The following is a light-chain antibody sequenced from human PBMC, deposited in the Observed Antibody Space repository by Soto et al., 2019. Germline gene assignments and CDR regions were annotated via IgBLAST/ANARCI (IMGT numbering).Light chain of an antibody. CDR2: EVR. V-gene: IGLV2-14*01. Sequence: QSVLTQPASVSGSPGQSITITCTGTSSDVGRYNYVSWYQQHPGKAPKLMIYEVRNRPSGVSYRFSGSKSGNTASLTISGLQPEDEADYYCCSYTRSNTCVFGSGTKVTVL. CDR3: CSYTRSNTCV. J-gene: IGLJ1*01. CDR1: SSDVGRYNY.